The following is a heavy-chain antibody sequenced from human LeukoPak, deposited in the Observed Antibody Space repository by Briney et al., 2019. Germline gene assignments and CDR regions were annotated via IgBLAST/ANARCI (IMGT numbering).Heavy chain of an antibody. CDR1: GGSFSGYY. CDR3: ARGPLNYGSGRNDY. D-gene: IGHD3-10*01. J-gene: IGHJ4*02. CDR2: INHSGST. V-gene: IGHV4-34*01. Sequence: PSETLSLTCAVYGGSFSGYYWSWIRQPPGKGLEWIGEINHSGSTSYNPSLKSRVTISVDTSKNQFSLELSSVTAADTAVYYCARGPLNYGSGRNDYWGQGTLVTVSS.